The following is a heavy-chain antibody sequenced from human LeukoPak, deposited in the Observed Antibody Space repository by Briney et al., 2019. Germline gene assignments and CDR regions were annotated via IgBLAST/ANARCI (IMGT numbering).Heavy chain of an antibody. CDR1: GGSITSDVYY. D-gene: IGHD6-13*01. CDR3: ARYSIAAAGENGYYFDY. V-gene: IGHV4-30-4*08. J-gene: IGHJ4*02. CDR2: IYYSGST. Sequence: TLSLTCTVSGGSITSDVYYWSWIRQHPGKGLEWIGYIYYSGSTYYNPSLKSRVTISVDTSKNQFSLKLSSVTAADTAVYYCARYSIAAAGENGYYFDYWGQGTLVTVSS.